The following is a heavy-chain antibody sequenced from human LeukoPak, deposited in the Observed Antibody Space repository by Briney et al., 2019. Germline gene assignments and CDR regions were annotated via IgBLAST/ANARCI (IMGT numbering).Heavy chain of an antibody. V-gene: IGHV4-38-2*02. CDR1: GYSISSGYY. CDR2: LSHSGSS. D-gene: IGHD3-10*01. J-gene: IGHJ5*02. Sequence: TSETLSLTCTVSGYSISSGYYWDWIRQPPGKGLEWIGTLSHSGSSYYNPSLKSRVTISVDTSKNQFSLNLSSVTAADTAVFYCARLSITMVRGVGSNWFDPWGQGTLSPSPQ. CDR3: ARLSITMVRGVGSNWFDP.